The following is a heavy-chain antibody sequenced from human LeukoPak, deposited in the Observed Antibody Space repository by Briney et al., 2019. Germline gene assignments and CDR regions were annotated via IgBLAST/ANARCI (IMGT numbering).Heavy chain of an antibody. CDR3: ARDDSSGIRAYYFEY. V-gene: IGHV3-64*01. CDR1: GFTFSSYA. D-gene: IGHD3-22*01. Sequence: GRCLRLSCAASGFTFSSYAMHWVRRASGKGLEYVSAIRCNGGSTYYAKSVKGRFTYSRDNSKNTLYLQMGSLRAEDMAVYYCARDDSSGIRAYYFEYWGQGTLVTVSS. CDR2: IRCNGGST. J-gene: IGHJ4*02.